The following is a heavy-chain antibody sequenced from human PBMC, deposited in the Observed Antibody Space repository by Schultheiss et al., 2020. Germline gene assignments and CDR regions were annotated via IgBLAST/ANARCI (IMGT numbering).Heavy chain of an antibody. V-gene: IGHV4-4*07. J-gene: IGHJ4*02. Sequence: GSLRLSCAASGFTFSSYAMSWVRQPAGKGLQWIGRINASGSTNYNPSLKSRVTMSVDTSKNQLSLKLYSVTAADSALYYCARVIPTDYKSGPFDYWGQGTLVTVSS. CDR2: INASGST. CDR3: ARVIPTDYKSGPFDY. D-gene: IGHD4/OR15-4a*01. CDR1: GFTFSSYA.